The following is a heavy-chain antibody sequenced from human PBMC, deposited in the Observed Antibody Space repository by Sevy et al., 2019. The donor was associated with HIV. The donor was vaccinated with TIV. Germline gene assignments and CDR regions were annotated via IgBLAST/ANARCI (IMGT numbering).Heavy chain of an antibody. Sequence: ASVKVSCKASGYTFTSYYMHWVRQAPGQGLEWMGIINPSGGSTSYAQKFQGRVTMTRDTSTSTVYMELSSLGSEDTAVYYCARGGYSSGPQGYYYYGMDVWGQGTTVTVSS. D-gene: IGHD6-19*01. V-gene: IGHV1-46*01. CDR1: GYTFTSYY. CDR3: ARGGYSSGPQGYYYYGMDV. J-gene: IGHJ6*02. CDR2: INPSGGST.